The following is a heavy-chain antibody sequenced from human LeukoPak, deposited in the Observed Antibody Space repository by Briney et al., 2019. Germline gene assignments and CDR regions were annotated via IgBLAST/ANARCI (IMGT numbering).Heavy chain of an antibody. V-gene: IGHV3-23*01. CDR1: GFTFSSYA. Sequence: GGSLRLSCAASGFTFSSYAMSWVRQAPGKGLEWVSAISGSGGSTYYADSVKGRFTISRDNAKNSLYLQMNSLRAEDTAVYYCARYRNIIAAAAYFDYWGQGTLVTVSS. CDR3: ARYRNIIAAAAYFDY. J-gene: IGHJ4*02. D-gene: IGHD6-13*01. CDR2: ISGSGGST.